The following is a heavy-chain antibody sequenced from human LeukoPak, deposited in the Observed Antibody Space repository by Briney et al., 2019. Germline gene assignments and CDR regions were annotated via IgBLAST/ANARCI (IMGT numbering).Heavy chain of an antibody. D-gene: IGHD2-15*01. CDR1: GYSISSGYY. J-gene: IGHJ3*02. V-gene: IGHV4-38-2*01. Sequence: PSETLSLTCAVSGYSISSGYYWGWIRQPPGKGLKWIGSIYHSGSTYYNPSLESRVTISVDTSKNQFSLKLSSVTAADTAVYYCARHDCGGSCYFAFDIWGQGTMVTVSS. CDR2: IYHSGST. CDR3: ARHDCGGSCYFAFDI.